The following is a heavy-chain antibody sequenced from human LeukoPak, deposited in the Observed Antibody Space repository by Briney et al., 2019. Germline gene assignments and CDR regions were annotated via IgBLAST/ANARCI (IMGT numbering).Heavy chain of an antibody. Sequence: ASVKVSCKASAYSFTDYYIHWVRQAPGQGLEWMGRINPNTGVTDYAQIFKGRVTMTRDTSISTAYMELSRLGSDDTAVYYCARDRPPYSSGWFDYWGQGTLVTVSS. CDR3: ARDRPPYSSGWFDY. J-gene: IGHJ4*02. CDR2: INPNTGVT. D-gene: IGHD6-19*01. CDR1: AYSFTDYY. V-gene: IGHV1-2*06.